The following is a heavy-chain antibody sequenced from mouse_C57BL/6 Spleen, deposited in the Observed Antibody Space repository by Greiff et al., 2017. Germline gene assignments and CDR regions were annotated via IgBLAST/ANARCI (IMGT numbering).Heavy chain of an antibody. J-gene: IGHJ4*01. CDR3: ARRDTTVVATGYYAMDY. V-gene: IGHV5-12*01. CDR2: ISNGGGST. CDR1: GFTFSDYY. D-gene: IGHD1-1*01. Sequence: EVKLVESGGGLVQPGGSLKLSCAASGFTFSDYYMYWVRQTPEKRLEWVAYISNGGGSTYYPDTVKGRFTISRDNAKNTLYLQMSRLKSEDTAMYYCARRDTTVVATGYYAMDYWGQGTSVTVSS.